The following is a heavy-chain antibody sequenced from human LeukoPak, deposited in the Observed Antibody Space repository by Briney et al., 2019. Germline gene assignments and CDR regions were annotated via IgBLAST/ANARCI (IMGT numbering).Heavy chain of an antibody. V-gene: IGHV4-39*07. CDR1: GGSISSSSYY. CDR3: SLYDILTGYLLDY. D-gene: IGHD3-9*01. J-gene: IGHJ4*02. CDR2: IYYSGST. Sequence: SETLSLTCTVSGGSISSSSYYWGWIRKPPGKRLEWIGSIYYSGSTYYNPSLKSRVTISVDTSKNQFSLKLSSVTAADTAVYYCSLYDILTGYLLDYWGQGTLVTVSS.